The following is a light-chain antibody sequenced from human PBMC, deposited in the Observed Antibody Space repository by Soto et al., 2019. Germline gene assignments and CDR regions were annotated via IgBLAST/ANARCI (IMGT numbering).Light chain of an antibody. CDR2: DVS. J-gene: IGLJ1*01. Sequence: QSVLAQPASVSGSPGQSITISCTGTSSDVGGYDFVSWYQQHPGKAPKLMISDVSNRPSGGSNRFSGSKSGNTASLTISGLQAEDEADYYCSSYTSSKTYVFGTGTQLTIL. CDR1: SSDVGGYDF. V-gene: IGLV2-14*01. CDR3: SSYTSSKTYV.